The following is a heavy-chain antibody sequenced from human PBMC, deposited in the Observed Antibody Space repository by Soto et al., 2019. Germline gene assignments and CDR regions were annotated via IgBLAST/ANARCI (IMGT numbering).Heavy chain of an antibody. V-gene: IGHV1-69*02. CDR2: IITFFDIP. Sequence: QVQLVQSGAEVKKPGSSVKVSCKASGGTFSSYTFTWVRQAPGQGLEWMGRIITFFDIPTYAQKFQGIVMISADKSTRIAYIELSSFSSEDTAVYYCARNADIGDIGLVPAAINAIDVWGRGITVTVSS. D-gene: IGHD2-2*02. J-gene: IGHJ6*02. CDR3: ARNADIGDIGLVPAAINAIDV. CDR1: GGTFSSYT.